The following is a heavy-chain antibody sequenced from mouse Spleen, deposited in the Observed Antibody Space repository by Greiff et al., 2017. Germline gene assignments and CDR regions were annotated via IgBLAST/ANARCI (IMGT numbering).Heavy chain of an antibody. J-gene: IGHJ4*01. CDR2: IYPGNSDT. CDR3: ARFGYYGSRRDYAMDY. D-gene: IGHD1-1*01. Sequence: EVKVVESGTVLARPGASVKMSCKTSGYTFTSYWMHWVKQRPGQGLEWIGAIYPGNSDTSYNQKFKGKAKLTAVTSASTAYMELSSLTNEDSAVYYCARFGYYGSRRDYAMDYWGQGTSVTVSS. CDR1: GYTFTSYW. V-gene: IGHV1-5*01.